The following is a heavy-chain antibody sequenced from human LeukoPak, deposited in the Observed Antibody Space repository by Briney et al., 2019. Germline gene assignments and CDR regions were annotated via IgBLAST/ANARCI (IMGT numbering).Heavy chain of an antibody. CDR3: ARGGSYLSAFDI. V-gene: IGHV3-11*01. D-gene: IGHD1-26*01. CDR1: GFTFSDYY. CDR2: ISSSGSTI. Sequence: GGSLRLSCAASGFTFSDYYMSWIRQAPGKGLEWVSYISSSGSTIYYADSVKGRSTISRDNSKNTLYLQMNSLRAEDTAVYYCARGGSYLSAFDIWGQGTMVTVSS. J-gene: IGHJ3*02.